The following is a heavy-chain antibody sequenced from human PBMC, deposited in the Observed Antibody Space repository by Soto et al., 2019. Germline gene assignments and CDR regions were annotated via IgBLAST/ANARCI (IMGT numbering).Heavy chain of an antibody. Sequence: ASVKVSCKASGYTFTSYGISWVRQAPGQGLEWMGWISAYNGNTNYAQKLQGRVTMTTDTSTSTAYMELRSLRSDDTAVYYCARDDYSYAMGAFDIWGQGTMVTVSS. CDR1: GYTFTSYG. CDR2: ISAYNGNT. V-gene: IGHV1-18*01. J-gene: IGHJ3*02. D-gene: IGHD5-18*01. CDR3: ARDDYSYAMGAFDI.